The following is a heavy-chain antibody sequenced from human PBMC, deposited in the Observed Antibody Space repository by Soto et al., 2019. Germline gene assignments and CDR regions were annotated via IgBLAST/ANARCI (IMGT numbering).Heavy chain of an antibody. V-gene: IGHV4-4*02. CDR1: GASISSDNW. Sequence: QVLLQESGPGLVKPSETLSLTCALSGASISSDNWWTWFRQSPGKGRGWIGEVYHSGGANYNPSLKSRVTISVDSYDNHFSLRLNSVTAADTALYFCARASASSLVRGAVINWGRGTQVTVSS. CDR2: VYHSGGA. D-gene: IGHD3-10*01. J-gene: IGHJ4*02. CDR3: ARASASSLVRGAVIN.